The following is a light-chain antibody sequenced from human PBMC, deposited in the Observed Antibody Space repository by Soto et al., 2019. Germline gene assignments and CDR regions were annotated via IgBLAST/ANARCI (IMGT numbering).Light chain of an antibody. CDR2: GVS. J-gene: IGKJ3*01. CDR3: QQYGTSPLT. V-gene: IGKV3-20*01. CDR1: QSVGSTY. Sequence: EIVLTQSPGTLSLSPGERATLSCRASQSVGSTYLAWYQQTPGQAPKLLIYGVSSRATGIPDRFSGSGSGTDFTLTISRLEPEDFAVYYYQQYGTSPLTFGPGTKVDI.